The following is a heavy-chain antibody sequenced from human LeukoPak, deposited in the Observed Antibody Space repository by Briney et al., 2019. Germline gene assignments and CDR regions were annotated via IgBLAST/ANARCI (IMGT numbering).Heavy chain of an antibody. Sequence: SQTLSLTCTVSGGSISSGDYYWSWIRQPPGKGLEWIRYIYYSGSTYYNPSLKRRVTISVDTSKNQFSLKPSSVTAADTAVYYCARTHIAAAGRDWSDPWGQGTLVSVST. D-gene: IGHD6-13*01. V-gene: IGHV4-30-4*01. J-gene: IGHJ5*02. CDR1: GGSISSGDYY. CDR2: IYYSGST. CDR3: ARTHIAAAGRDWSDP.